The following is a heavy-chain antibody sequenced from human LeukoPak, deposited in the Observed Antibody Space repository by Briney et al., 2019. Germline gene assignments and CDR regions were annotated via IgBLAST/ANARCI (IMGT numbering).Heavy chain of an antibody. J-gene: IGHJ3*02. Sequence: ASVKVSCKASGYTFTSYDINWVRQATGQGLEWMGWMNPNSGNTDYAQKFQGRVTMTRNTSISTAYMELSSLRSDDTAVYYCASARITMIVGAFDIWGQGTMVTVSS. D-gene: IGHD3-22*01. CDR1: GYTFTSYD. CDR2: MNPNSGNT. V-gene: IGHV1-8*01. CDR3: ASARITMIVGAFDI.